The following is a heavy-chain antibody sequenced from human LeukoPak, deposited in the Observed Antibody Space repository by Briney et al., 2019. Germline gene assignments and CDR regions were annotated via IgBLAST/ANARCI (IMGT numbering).Heavy chain of an antibody. Sequence: GGSLRLSCAASGFTFSNYRMNWGRQAPGKGLEWVSSISSSSIYIYYADSLKSRFTISRDNAKNSLYLQMKSLRAEDTAVYYCARGRDGYNLVDAFDIWGQGIMVTVSS. V-gene: IGHV3-21*01. CDR3: ARGRDGYNLVDAFDI. J-gene: IGHJ3*02. CDR2: ISSSSIYI. CDR1: GFTFSNYR. D-gene: IGHD5-24*01.